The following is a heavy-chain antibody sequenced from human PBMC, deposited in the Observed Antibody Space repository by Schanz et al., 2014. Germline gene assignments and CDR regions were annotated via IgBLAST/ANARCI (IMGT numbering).Heavy chain of an antibody. D-gene: IGHD5-12*01. V-gene: IGHV3-21*04. CDR2: ISATSNFV. Sequence: EVQLVESGGGLVQPGGSLRLSCAASGFTFSTYWMSWVRQAPGGGLEWVSSISATSNFVHYAASVEGRFTVSRDNANNVMYLQMNSLRVEDTAIYYCARDEGKDGYNLAFDVWGQGTLVTVSS. CDR3: ARDEGKDGYNLAFDV. CDR1: GFTFSTYW. J-gene: IGHJ3*01.